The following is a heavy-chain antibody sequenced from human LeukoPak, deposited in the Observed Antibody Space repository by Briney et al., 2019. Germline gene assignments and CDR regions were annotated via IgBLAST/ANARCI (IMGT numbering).Heavy chain of an antibody. J-gene: IGHJ3*02. V-gene: IGHV4-59*01. D-gene: IGHD3-10*01. CDR1: GGSISRYY. Sequence: SETLSLTCTVSGGSISRYYWSWIRRPPGKGLEWIGYTDDSGNTNYNPSLKSQVTISVDKSKNQFSLKLSFVTAADTAMYYCARSDYHNSGSHTVFDAFDIWGQGTRVTVSS. CDR2: TDDSGNT. CDR3: ARSDYHNSGSHTVFDAFDI.